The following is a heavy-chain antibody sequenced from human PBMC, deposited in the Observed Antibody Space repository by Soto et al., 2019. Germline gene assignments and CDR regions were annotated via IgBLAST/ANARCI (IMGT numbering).Heavy chain of an antibody. D-gene: IGHD2-21*01. Sequence: EVQLVESGGDLVQPGGSLRLSCAASGFSFSTYWMTWVRQAPGKGLEWVATIRQDGIEKHYVDSVNGRFTISRDNAAHSLFLQMDSVRAEDPAIDYCVRGCCRPQCPYYFDSWGRGILVTVSS. CDR2: IRQDGIEK. CDR1: GFSFSTYW. J-gene: IGHJ4*02. V-gene: IGHV3-7*01. CDR3: VRGCCRPQCPYYFDS.